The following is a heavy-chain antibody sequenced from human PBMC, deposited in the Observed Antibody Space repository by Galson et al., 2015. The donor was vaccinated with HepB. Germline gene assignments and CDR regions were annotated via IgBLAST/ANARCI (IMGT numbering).Heavy chain of an antibody. V-gene: IGHV4-34*01. J-gene: IGHJ4*02. CDR2: IYHSGST. D-gene: IGHD3-22*01. CDR3: ARAQRHSSGYCFDY. CDR1: GGSFSGYY. Sequence: ETLSLTCAVYGGSFSGYYWSWIRQPPGKGLEWIGYIYHSGSTYYNPSLKSRVTISVDRSKNQFSLKLSSVTAADTAVYYCARAQRHSSGYCFDYWGQGTLVTVSS.